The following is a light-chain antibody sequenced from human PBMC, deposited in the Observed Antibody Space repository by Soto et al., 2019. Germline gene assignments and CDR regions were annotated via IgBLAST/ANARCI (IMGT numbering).Light chain of an antibody. V-gene: IGLV2-14*03. CDR1: SRDVGAYDY. CDR3: CSYADGSIYF. J-gene: IGLJ1*01. CDR2: YVD. Sequence: QSAVTQPASVSGSPGQSITISCTGTSRDVGAYDYVSWYLQYPDKAPQLLIYYVDHRPSGVSSRFSGSKSGNTASLTISGLQAEDEGDYYCCSYADGSIYFFGTGTKLTVL.